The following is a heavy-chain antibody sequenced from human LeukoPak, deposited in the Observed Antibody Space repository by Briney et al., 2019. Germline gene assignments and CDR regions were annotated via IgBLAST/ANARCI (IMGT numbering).Heavy chain of an antibody. Sequence: SETLSLTCAVYGGSFSVYYWSWIRQPPGKGLEWIGEINHSGSTTYNPSPKSRVTISVDTSKNQFSLKLSSVTAADTAVYYCARGQFYGSGSYPTYYYYYYGMDVWGQGTTVTVSS. V-gene: IGHV4-34*01. CDR1: GGSFSVYY. J-gene: IGHJ6*02. CDR2: INHSGST. D-gene: IGHD3-10*01. CDR3: ARGQFYGSGSYPTYYYYYYGMDV.